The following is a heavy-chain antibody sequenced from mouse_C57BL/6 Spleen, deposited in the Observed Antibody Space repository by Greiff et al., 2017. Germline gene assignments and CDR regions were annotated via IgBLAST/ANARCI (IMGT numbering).Heavy chain of an antibody. J-gene: IGHJ1*03. CDR2: IHPNSGST. CDR1: GYTFTSYW. D-gene: IGHD1-1*01. CDR3: ASLFITTVVATWNFDV. Sequence: QVQLQQPGAELVKPGASVTLSCKASGYTFTSYWMPWVKQRPGQGLEWIGMIHPNSGSTNYNEKFKSKATLTVDKSSSTAYMQLSSLTSEDSAVYYCASLFITTVVATWNFDVWGTGTTVTVSS. V-gene: IGHV1-64*01.